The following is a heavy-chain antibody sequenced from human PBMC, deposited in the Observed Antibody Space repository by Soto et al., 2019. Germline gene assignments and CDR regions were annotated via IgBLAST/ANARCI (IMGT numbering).Heavy chain of an antibody. CDR3: TRAPVSGSYCFDF. CDR1: GGSVSSANYY. D-gene: IGHD1-26*01. CDR2: IFHTGTT. V-gene: IGHV4-61*01. Sequence: SAALSLTCTVSGGSVSSANYYRSWIRQPPGKGLEWIGYIFHTGTTNYNPSLKSRVTISLDTSMNQFSLKLSSVTPADTAVYYCTRAPVSGSYCFDFWGQGTLVPVSS. J-gene: IGHJ4*02.